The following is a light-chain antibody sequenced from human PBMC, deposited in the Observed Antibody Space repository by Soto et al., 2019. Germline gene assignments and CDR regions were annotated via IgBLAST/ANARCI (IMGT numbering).Light chain of an antibody. CDR1: SSDVGGYNY. CDR3: SSYVGTNSYV. Sequence: QSVLTQPPSASGSPGQSVTISCTGTSSDVGGYNYVSWYQQHPGKAPKLIIYEVYKRPSGVPDRFSGPKSGNTAALTVSGLQAEDEADYYCSSYVGTNSYVFGTGTKVTVL. CDR2: EVY. V-gene: IGLV2-8*01. J-gene: IGLJ1*01.